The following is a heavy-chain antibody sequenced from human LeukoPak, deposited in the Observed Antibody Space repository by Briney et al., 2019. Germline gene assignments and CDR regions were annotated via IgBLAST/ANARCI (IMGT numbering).Heavy chain of an antibody. CDR2: INAGNGNT. Sequence: ASVKVSCKASGYTFTSYAMHWVRQAPGQRLEWMGWINAGNGNTKYSQKFQGRVTITRDTSASTAYMELSSLRSEDTAVYYCARGGGCGGDCYHLVYDWGQGTLVTVSS. V-gene: IGHV1-3*01. J-gene: IGHJ4*02. D-gene: IGHD2-21*02. CDR3: ARGGGCGGDCYHLVYD. CDR1: GYTFTSYA.